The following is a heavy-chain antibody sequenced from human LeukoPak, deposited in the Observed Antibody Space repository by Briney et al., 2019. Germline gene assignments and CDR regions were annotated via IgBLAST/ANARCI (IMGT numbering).Heavy chain of an antibody. CDR2: IYYSGST. D-gene: IGHD2-2*01. J-gene: IGHJ4*02. CDR1: GGSISSYY. V-gene: IGHV4-59*04. Sequence: PSETLSLTCTVSGGSISSYYWSWIRQPPGKGLGWIGYIYYSGSTSYNPSLKSRVTISVDTSKNQFSLKLSSVTAADTAVYYCARLDRYCRSTSCPYYFDYWGQGTLVTVSS. CDR3: ARLDRYCRSTSCPYYFDY.